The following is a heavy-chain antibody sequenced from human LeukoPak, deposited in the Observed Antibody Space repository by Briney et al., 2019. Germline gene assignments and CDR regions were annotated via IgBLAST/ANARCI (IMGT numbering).Heavy chain of an antibody. D-gene: IGHD1-26*01. CDR3: ARHPRNGGVGAMSDY. Sequence: SETLSLTCTVSGGSISISSYYWGWIRQPPGKGLEWIGSIYYSGSTYYNPSLKSRVTISVDTSKNQFSLKLSSVTAADTAVYYCARHPRNGGVGAMSDYWGQGTLVTVSS. CDR1: GGSISISSYY. V-gene: IGHV4-39*01. CDR2: IYYSGST. J-gene: IGHJ4*02.